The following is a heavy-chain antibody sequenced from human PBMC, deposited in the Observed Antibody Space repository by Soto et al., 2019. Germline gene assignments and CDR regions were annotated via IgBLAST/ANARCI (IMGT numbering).Heavy chain of an antibody. CDR2: IPSDGSNR. J-gene: IGHJ6*02. CDR1: GFTSNQYG. V-gene: IGHV3-30*18. CDR3: AKDSVYSSLTGMDV. Sequence: SLMVSCAASGFTSNQYGKHLVRQAPGKGLEWVAVIPSDGSNRYYADFVKGRLTISRDNSKNTLYLQMNSLRAEDTAVYYCAKDSVYSSLTGMDVWGQGTKVSVYS. D-gene: IGHD5-12*01.